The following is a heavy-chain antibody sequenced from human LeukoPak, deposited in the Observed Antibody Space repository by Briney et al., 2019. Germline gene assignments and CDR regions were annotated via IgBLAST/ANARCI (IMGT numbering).Heavy chain of an antibody. J-gene: IGHJ4*02. CDR3: ARSNYGSGTYSGFDY. CDR1: GDSISSSSYY. CDR2: ISYSGST. V-gene: IGHV4-39*07. D-gene: IGHD3-10*01. Sequence: SETLSLTCTVSGDSISSSSYYWGWIRQPPGKGLEWIGNISYSGSTYYNPSLKSRVTISVDTSKNQFSLRLSSVTAADTAVYYCARSNYGSGTYSGFDYWGQGTLVTVSS.